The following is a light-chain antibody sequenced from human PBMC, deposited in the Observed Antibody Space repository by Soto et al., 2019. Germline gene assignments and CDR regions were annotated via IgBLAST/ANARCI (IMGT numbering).Light chain of an antibody. CDR1: QSISNR. J-gene: IGKJ1*01. CDR2: DAS. CDR3: QQYNIYPWT. V-gene: IGKV1-5*01. Sequence: DNQMTQSPSTLSASVGDGVTITCRASQSISNRLAWYQQRPGKAPKYLIYDASTLDSGAPSRFSASGSGTEFTLSISSLQPDDFATYYCQQYNIYPWTFGQGTKVDI.